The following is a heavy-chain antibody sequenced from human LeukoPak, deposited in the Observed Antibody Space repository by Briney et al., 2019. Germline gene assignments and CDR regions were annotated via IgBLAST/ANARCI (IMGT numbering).Heavy chain of an antibody. CDR2: VYTSGLT. CDR1: GGFINSYY. D-gene: IGHD3-9*01. Sequence: PSETLSLTCTVSGGFINSYYWSSIRQPAGKGLEWIGRVYTSGLTNCNPSLKSRITMSVDTSKNQCSLKLTSVTAADTAVYYCARHNGFDRGYYYYMDVWGKGTTVTVSS. CDR3: ARHNGFDRGYYYYMDV. V-gene: IGHV4-4*07. J-gene: IGHJ6*03.